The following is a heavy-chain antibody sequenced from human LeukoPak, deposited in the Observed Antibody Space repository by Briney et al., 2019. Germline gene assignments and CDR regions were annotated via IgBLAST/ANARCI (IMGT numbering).Heavy chain of an antibody. J-gene: IGHJ4*02. CDR3: ARDRLARIAAAGTDY. D-gene: IGHD6-13*01. CDR1: GFTFSSYA. CDR2: ISYDGSNK. Sequence: GGSLRLSCAASGFTFSSYAMHWVRQAPGKGLEWVAVISYDGSNKYYADSVKGRFTISSDNSKNTLYLQMNSLRAEDTAVYYCARDRLARIAAAGTDYWGQGTLVTVPS. V-gene: IGHV3-30*04.